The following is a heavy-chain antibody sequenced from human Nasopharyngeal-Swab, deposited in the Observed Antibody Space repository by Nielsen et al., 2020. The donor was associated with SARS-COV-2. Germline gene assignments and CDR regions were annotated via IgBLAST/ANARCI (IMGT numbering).Heavy chain of an antibody. CDR2: IRSKAYGGTT. Sequence: GESLKISCTASGFTFGDYAMSWVRQAPGKGLEWVGFIRSKAYGGTTEYAASVKGRFTISRDDSKSIAYLQMNSLKTEDTAVYYCTRDDFWSGYYLLWGQGTLATVSS. CDR3: TRDDFWSGYYLL. V-gene: IGHV3-49*04. D-gene: IGHD3-3*01. J-gene: IGHJ4*02. CDR1: GFTFGDYA.